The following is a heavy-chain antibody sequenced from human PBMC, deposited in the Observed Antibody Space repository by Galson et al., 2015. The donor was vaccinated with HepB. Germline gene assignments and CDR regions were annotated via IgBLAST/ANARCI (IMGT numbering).Heavy chain of an antibody. CDR2: ISYDGSNK. J-gene: IGHJ4*02. D-gene: IGHD6-13*01. Sequence: SLRLSCAASGFTFSKYVMHWVRQAPGKGLEWVAVISYDGSNKDYADSVKGRFTISRDNSKNTLYLQMNSLRPEDTAVYYCAGEGDSSSWYYFDYWGQGTLVTVSS. CDR3: AGEGDSSSWYYFDY. CDR1: GFTFSKYV. V-gene: IGHV3-30-3*01.